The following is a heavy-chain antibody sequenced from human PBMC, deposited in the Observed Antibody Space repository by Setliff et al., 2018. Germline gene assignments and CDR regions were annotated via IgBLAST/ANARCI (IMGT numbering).Heavy chain of an antibody. D-gene: IGHD3-22*01. J-gene: IGHJ5*02. CDR1: GDSISTYY. CDR2: VFVDGSS. CDR3: ARDTSSDWAAWFDP. V-gene: IGHV4-4*07. Sequence: KSSETLSLICTVSGDSISTYYWSWIRRPAGKGLEWIGRVFVDGSSNYNPSLKSRVTMSVDTSKNQFSLKLTSVTAADTAIYYCARDTSSDWAAWFDPWSQGILVTVSS.